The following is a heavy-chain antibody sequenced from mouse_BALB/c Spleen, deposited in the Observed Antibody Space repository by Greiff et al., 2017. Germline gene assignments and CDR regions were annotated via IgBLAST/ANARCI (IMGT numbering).Heavy chain of an antibody. V-gene: IGHV5-17*02. CDR3: ARHYGNFDY. CDR2: ISSGSSTI. J-gene: IGHJ2*01. CDR1: GFTFSSFG. Sequence: EVQVVESGGGLVQPGGSRKLSCAASGFTFSSFGMHWVRQAPEKGLEWVAYISSGSSTIYYADTVKGRFTISRDNAKNTLYLQMSSLKSEDTAMYYCARHYGNFDYWGQGTTLTVSS. D-gene: IGHD2-1*01.